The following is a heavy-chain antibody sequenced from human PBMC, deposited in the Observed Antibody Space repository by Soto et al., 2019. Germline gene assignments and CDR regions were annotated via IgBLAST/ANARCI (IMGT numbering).Heavy chain of an antibody. CDR2: IYYDGSNE. Sequence: QVQLVESGGVVVQPGRSLRLSCAASGFTFSSYGMHWVRQAPGKGLEWVAVIYYDGSNEYYADSVKGRFTISRDNSKNTLYLQMNGLRAEDTAVYYCARDYSSTSYGFDSWGQGTLVTVSS. J-gene: IGHJ4*02. CDR3: ARDYSSTSYGFDS. CDR1: GFTFSSYG. D-gene: IGHD6-13*01. V-gene: IGHV3-33*01.